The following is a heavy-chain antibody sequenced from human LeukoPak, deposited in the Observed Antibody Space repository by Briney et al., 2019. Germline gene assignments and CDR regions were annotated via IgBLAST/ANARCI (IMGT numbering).Heavy chain of an antibody. CDR1: EFTFSSYA. V-gene: IGHV3-23*01. J-gene: IGHJ4*02. CDR2: ISGSGGST. Sequence: QTGGSLRLSCAASEFTFSSYAMSWVRQAPGKGLEWVSAISGSGGSTYYADSVKGRFTISRDNSKNTLYLQMNSLRAEDTAVYYCAKSRVLRYFDCNFDYWGQGTLVTVSS. CDR3: AKSRVLRYFDCNFDY. D-gene: IGHD3-9*01.